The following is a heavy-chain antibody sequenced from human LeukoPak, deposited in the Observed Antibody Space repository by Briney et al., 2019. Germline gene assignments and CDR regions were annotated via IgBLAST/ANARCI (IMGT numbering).Heavy chain of an antibody. CDR1: GYILTSYA. Sequence: SVKVSCKASGYILTSYAISWVRQAPGQGLEWMGGIIPIFGTANYAQKFQGRVTITTDESTSTAYMELSSLRSEDTAVYYCAGNHRSLWFGEFIDAFDIWGQGTMVTVSS. CDR3: AGNHRSLWFGEFIDAFDI. CDR2: IIPIFGTA. J-gene: IGHJ3*02. V-gene: IGHV1-69*05. D-gene: IGHD3-10*01.